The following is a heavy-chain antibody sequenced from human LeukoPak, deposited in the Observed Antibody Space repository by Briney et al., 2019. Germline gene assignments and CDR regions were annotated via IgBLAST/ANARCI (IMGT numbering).Heavy chain of an antibody. J-gene: IGHJ5*02. D-gene: IGHD6-19*01. CDR2: VYPRDSDT. Sequence: GESLKISCKASGYSFSNYWIGWVRQVPGKGLEWMGIVYPRDSDTRYSPSFQGQVTISADKSISTAYLQWSSLKASDTAVYYCAFTSPGSGWNWFDPWGQGTLVTISS. CDR3: AFTSPGSGWNWFDP. V-gene: IGHV5-51*01. CDR1: GYSFSNYW.